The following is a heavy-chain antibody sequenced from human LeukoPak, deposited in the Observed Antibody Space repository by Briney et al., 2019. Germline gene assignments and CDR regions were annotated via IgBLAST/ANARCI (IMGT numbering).Heavy chain of an antibody. CDR1: GGSISSYY. D-gene: IGHD3-10*01. CDR2: IYTGGST. CDR3: ASTCYYGSGSPSKIDY. J-gene: IGHJ4*02. V-gene: IGHV4-4*07. Sequence: SETLSLTCTVSGGSISSYYWSWIRQPAGKGLEWIGRIYTGGSTNYNPSLKSRVTMSVDTSKNQFSLKLSSVTAADTAVYYCASTCYYGSGSPSKIDYWGQGTLVTVSS.